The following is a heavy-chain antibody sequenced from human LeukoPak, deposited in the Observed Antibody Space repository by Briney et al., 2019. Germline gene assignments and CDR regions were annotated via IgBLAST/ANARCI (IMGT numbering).Heavy chain of an antibody. Sequence: GGSLRLSCAASGFSFSDHYMDWVRQAPGKGLEWVSSISSSSSYIYYADSVKGRFTISRDNAKNSLYLQMNSLRAEDTAVYYCAREEGFYDSSGYSIDYWGQGTLVTVSS. V-gene: IGHV3-21*01. CDR3: AREEGFYDSSGYSIDY. D-gene: IGHD3-22*01. CDR1: GFSFSDHY. CDR2: ISSSSSYI. J-gene: IGHJ4*02.